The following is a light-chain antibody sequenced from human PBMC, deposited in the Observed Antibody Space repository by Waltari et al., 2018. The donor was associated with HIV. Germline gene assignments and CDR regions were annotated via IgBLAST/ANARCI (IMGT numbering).Light chain of an antibody. Sequence: QSVLTQPPSVSGAPGPRVTISCTGKTSNIGAGYDVHWYQQLPGTAPKLLIYGNTNRPSGVPDRFSGSTSGTSASLAITGLQADDEADFYCQSYDSSLSGVIFGGGTKLTVL. J-gene: IGLJ2*01. CDR2: GNT. CDR1: TSNIGAGYD. V-gene: IGLV1-40*01. CDR3: QSYDSSLSGVI.